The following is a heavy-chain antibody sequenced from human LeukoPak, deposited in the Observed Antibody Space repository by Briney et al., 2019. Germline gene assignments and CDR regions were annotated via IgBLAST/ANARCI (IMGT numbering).Heavy chain of an antibody. V-gene: IGHV3-7*04. Sequence: GGSLRLSCAASGFTFSNYWTNWVRQAPGKGREWVANIKEDGSEKYYVDSVKGRFTISRDNAKNSLYLQMDSLRAEDTAVYYCARDSQHLNFDHWGQGTLVTVSS. CDR3: ARDSQHLNFDH. D-gene: IGHD3-3*02. CDR2: IKEDGSEK. J-gene: IGHJ4*02. CDR1: GFTFSNYW.